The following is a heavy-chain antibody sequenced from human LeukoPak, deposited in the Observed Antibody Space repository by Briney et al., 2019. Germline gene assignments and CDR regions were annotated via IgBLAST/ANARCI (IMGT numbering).Heavy chain of an antibody. V-gene: IGHV3-66*02. D-gene: IGHD2-21*01. J-gene: IGHJ1*01. CDR2: IYTGGNS. CDR3: AGQHHCAGDC. CDR1: GSTASDDY. Sequence: GGSLRLSCAASGSTASDDYMSWVRQAPGKGLEWVSIIYTGGNSDYVDSVKGRFTVSRDNSKNTLYLQMNNVRVEDTAVYYCAGQHHCAGDCWGQGNLVTVSS.